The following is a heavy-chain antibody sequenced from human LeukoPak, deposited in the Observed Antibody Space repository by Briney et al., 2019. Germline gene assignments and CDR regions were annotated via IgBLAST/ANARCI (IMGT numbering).Heavy chain of an antibody. J-gene: IGHJ4*02. CDR1: GGSIDSYY. CDR3: ARGRTSGGYPHFDS. CDR2: IFYSAST. Sequence: SETLSLTCIVSGGSIDSYYWTWLRQPPGKGLEWIAYIFYSASTNYNPSLKSRATITVDMSKNQFSLNLRSVTAADMAVYYCARGRTSGGYPHFDSWGQGIQVTVSS. V-gene: IGHV4-59*01. D-gene: IGHD6-19*01.